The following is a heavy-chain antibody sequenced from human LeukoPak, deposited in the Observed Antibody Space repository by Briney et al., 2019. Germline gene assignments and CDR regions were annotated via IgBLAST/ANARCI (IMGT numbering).Heavy chain of an antibody. D-gene: IGHD3-10*01. Sequence: RTGGSLRLSCAASGFTFSSYEMNWVRQAPGKGLEWVSYISSSGSTIYYADSVKGRFTISRDNAKNSLYLQMNSLRAEDTAVYYCARVSPSYLWFGDSSTFDPWGQGTLVTVSS. V-gene: IGHV3-48*03. J-gene: IGHJ5*01. CDR2: ISSSGSTI. CDR1: GFTFSSYE. CDR3: ARVSPSYLWFGDSSTFDP.